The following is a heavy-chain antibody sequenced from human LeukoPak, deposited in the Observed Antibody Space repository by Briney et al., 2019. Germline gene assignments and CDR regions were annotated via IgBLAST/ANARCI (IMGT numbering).Heavy chain of an antibody. D-gene: IGHD2-2*01. CDR1: GFTFSGSA. CDR3: TRQRIVVVPAARIYYYGMDV. Sequence: GGSLRLSCAASGFTFSGSAMHWVRQASGKGLEWVGRIRSKANSYATAYAASVKGRFTISRDDSKNTAYLQMNSLKTEDTAVYYCTRQRIVVVPAARIYYYGMDVWGQGTTVTVSS. CDR2: IRSKANSYAT. J-gene: IGHJ6*02. V-gene: IGHV3-73*01.